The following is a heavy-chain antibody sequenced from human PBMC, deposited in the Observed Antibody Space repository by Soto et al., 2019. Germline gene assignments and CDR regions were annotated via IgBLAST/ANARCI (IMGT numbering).Heavy chain of an antibody. V-gene: IGHV1-69*01. CDR1: GGTFSRYT. CDR3: AQDANGTSLDY. J-gene: IGHJ4*02. D-gene: IGHD1-1*01. Sequence: QVQLVQSGAEVKKPGSSVKVSCKASGGTFSRYTISWVRQAPGQGLEWMGGIIPIFGAAKYAQKFQDRVTVTADESTSTAYMELSSLRSEDTAVYYCAQDANGTSLDYWGQGTLVTVSS. CDR2: IIPIFGAA.